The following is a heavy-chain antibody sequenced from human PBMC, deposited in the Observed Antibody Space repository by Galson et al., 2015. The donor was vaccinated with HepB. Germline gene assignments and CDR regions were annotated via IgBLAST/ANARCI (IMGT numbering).Heavy chain of an antibody. CDR1: GYTFTSYY. Sequence: SVKVSCKASGYTFTSYYMHWVRQAPGQGLEWMGIINPSGGSTSYAQKFQGRVTMTRDTSTSTVYMELSSLRSEDTAVYYCARWRQQWREGVYYHYGMDVWGQGTTVTVSS. J-gene: IGHJ6*02. CDR2: INPSGGST. D-gene: IGHD6-19*01. V-gene: IGHV1-46*01. CDR3: ARWRQQWREGVYYHYGMDV.